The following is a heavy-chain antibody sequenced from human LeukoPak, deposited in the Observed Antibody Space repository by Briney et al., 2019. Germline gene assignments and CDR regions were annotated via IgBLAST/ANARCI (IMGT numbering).Heavy chain of an antibody. CDR2: IYYSGST. CDR3: ARRRVAIWFGEPPGGLQWYFDL. J-gene: IGHJ2*01. D-gene: IGHD3-10*01. V-gene: IGHV4-59*08. Sequence: SETLSLTCTVSGGSLSSYYWSWIRQPPGKGLEWIGYIYYSGSTNYNPSLKSRVTISVDTSKNQFSLKLSSVTAADTAVYYCARRRVAIWFGEPPGGLQWYFDLWGRGTLVTVSS. CDR1: GGSLSSYY.